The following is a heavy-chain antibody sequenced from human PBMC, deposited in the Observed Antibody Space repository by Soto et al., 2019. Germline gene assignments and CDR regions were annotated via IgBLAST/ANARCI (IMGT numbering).Heavy chain of an antibody. CDR3: ARVDVDSSGWYWFDY. J-gene: IGHJ4*02. V-gene: IGHV1-18*01. D-gene: IGHD6-19*01. Sequence: ASVKVSCKASGYTFTTYDISWVRQAPGQGLEWMGRISTYNGNTNYAQKLQGRLTMTTDTSTTTAYMELRSLRSDDTAVYYCARVDVDSSGWYWFDYWGQGTLVTVSS. CDR2: ISTYNGNT. CDR1: GYTFTTYD.